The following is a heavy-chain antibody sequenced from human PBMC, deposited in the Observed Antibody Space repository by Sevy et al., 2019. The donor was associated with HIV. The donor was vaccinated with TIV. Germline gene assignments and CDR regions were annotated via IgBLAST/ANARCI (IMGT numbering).Heavy chain of an antibody. D-gene: IGHD3-10*01. CDR3: ARGQRPYYVQH. Sequence: ASVKVSCKASGYTFTSYDINWVRKATGQGLEWMGWMNPNSGNTGYAQKFQGRVTMTRNTSISTAYMERSSLRSEDTAVYYCARGQRPYYVQHWGQRTLVTVSS. CDR1: GYTFTSYD. CDR2: MNPNSGNT. V-gene: IGHV1-8*01. J-gene: IGHJ1*01.